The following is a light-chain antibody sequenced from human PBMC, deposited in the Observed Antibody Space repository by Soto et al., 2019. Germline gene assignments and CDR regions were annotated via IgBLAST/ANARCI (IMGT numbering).Light chain of an antibody. CDR3: QQSYRTLWT. CDR1: QSISSF. CDR2: AAS. J-gene: IGKJ1*01. V-gene: IGKV1-39*01. Sequence: DIQMTQSPSSLSASVGDRVTITCRASQSISSFLNWYQQEPGKAPKLLIYAASSLQSGVPSRFSGSGSGTDFTLTISGLQTEDFATYYCQQSYRTLWTFGQGTKVEIK.